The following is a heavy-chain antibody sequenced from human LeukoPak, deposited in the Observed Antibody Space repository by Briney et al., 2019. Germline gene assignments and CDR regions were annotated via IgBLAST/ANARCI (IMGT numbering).Heavy chain of an antibody. D-gene: IGHD1-26*01. V-gene: IGHV3-21*04. CDR2: ISSSSSYI. CDR3: ARYVGGAHARGFDY. Sequence: PGGSLRLSCAASGFTFSSYSMNWVRQAPGKGLEWVSSISSSSSYIYYADSVKGRFTISRDNAKNSLYLQMNSLRAEDTAVYYCARYVGGAHARGFDYWGQGTLVIVSS. J-gene: IGHJ4*02. CDR1: GFTFSSYS.